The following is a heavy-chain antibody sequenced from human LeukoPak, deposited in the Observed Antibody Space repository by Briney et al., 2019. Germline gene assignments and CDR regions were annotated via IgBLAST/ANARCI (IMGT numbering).Heavy chain of an antibody. D-gene: IGHD3-3*01. CDR3: ARDERLLSFLK. Sequence: GGSLRLSCAASGFTFSNYGLSWVRQAPGKGLERVSGITGSGGSTYYADSAKGRFTISRDNSKNTLYLQMNSLRAEDTAIYYCARDERLLSFLKWGQGTLVTVSS. CDR1: GFTFSNYG. V-gene: IGHV3-23*01. CDR2: ITGSGGST. J-gene: IGHJ4*02.